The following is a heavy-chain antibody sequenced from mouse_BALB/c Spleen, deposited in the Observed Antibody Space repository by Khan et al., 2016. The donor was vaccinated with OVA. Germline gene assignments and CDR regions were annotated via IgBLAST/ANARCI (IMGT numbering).Heavy chain of an antibody. V-gene: IGHV3-2*02. J-gene: IGHJ2*01. CDR2: ISYSGNT. D-gene: IGHD1-1*01. CDR3: ANVYGGDFDY. Sequence: EVQLQESGPGLVKPSQSLSLTCTVTGYSITSDYAWNWIRQFPGNKLEWMGFISYSGNTNYNPSLKSRISITRDTSKNQFFLQLNSVTTEDTATYYCANVYGGDFDYWGQGTTLTVSS. CDR1: GYSITSDYA.